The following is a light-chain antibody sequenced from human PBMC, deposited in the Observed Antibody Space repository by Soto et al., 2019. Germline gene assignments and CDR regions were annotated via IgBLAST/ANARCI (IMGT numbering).Light chain of an antibody. Sequence: EIVLSQSPATLSLSPGERATLSCRASQNIGNALAWYQQKAGQAPRLLIYEAFNRATGIPARFSGSGSGADFTLTIDSLEPEDFALYYCRQRGGWPRTFGQGTNVEIK. CDR1: QNIGNA. V-gene: IGKV3-11*01. J-gene: IGKJ1*01. CDR2: EAF. CDR3: RQRGGWPRT.